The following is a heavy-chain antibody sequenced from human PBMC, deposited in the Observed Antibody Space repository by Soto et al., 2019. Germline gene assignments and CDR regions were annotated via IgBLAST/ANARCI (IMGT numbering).Heavy chain of an antibody. CDR2: IIPLLGIE. D-gene: IGHD5-18*01. V-gene: IGHV1-69*04. CDR1: EGTFSSHA. Sequence: QVQLVQSGAEVKKPGSSVRVSCKGIEGTFSSHAISWVRQAPGQGLEWMGKIIPLLGIENYAQKFQGRVTLTADKSTTTAYMELSSLRSDDTAVYYCARGTTMVPTDLWGQGTLVTVSS. CDR3: ARGTTMVPTDL. J-gene: IGHJ4*02.